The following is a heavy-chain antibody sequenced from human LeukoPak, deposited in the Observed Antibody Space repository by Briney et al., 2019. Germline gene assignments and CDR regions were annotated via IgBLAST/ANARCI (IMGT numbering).Heavy chain of an antibody. Sequence: GGSLRLSRAASGFTVSSNCMSWVRQAPGKGLEWVSVIYSDGTTYYPDSVKGRFTISRDNSKNTLYLQMNDLRAEDTAVYYCARLAVAYFDYWGQGTLVTVSS. J-gene: IGHJ4*02. D-gene: IGHD6-19*01. CDR2: IYSDGTT. CDR3: ARLAVAYFDY. CDR1: GFTVSSNC. V-gene: IGHV3-66*04.